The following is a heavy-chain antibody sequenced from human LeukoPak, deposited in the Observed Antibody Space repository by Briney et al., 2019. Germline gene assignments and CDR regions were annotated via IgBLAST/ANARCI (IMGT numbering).Heavy chain of an antibody. CDR1: GGSISSGGYY. V-gene: IGHV4-31*03. CDR3: ARELRSGYGDAYNWFDP. Sequence: PSETLSLTCTVSGGSISSGGYYWSWIRQHPGKGLEWIGYIYYSGSTYYNPSLKGRVTISVDTSKNQFSLKLSSVTAADTAVYYCARELRSGYGDAYNWFDPWGQGTLVTVSS. J-gene: IGHJ5*02. CDR2: IYYSGST. D-gene: IGHD3-22*01.